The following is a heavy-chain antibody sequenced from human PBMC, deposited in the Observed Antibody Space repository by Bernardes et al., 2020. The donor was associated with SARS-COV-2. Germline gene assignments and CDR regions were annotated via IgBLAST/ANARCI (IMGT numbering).Heavy chain of an antibody. CDR3: ATAPAVTMVRGVIRPQNYYYGMDV. D-gene: IGHD3-10*01. J-gene: IGHJ6*02. Sequence: ASVKVSCKVSGYTLTELSMHWVRQAPGKGLEWMGGFDPEDGETIYAQKFQGRVTMTEDTSTDTAYMELSSLRSEDTAVYYCATAPAVTMVRGVIRPQNYYYGMDVWGQGTTVTVSS. V-gene: IGHV1-24*01. CDR2: FDPEDGET. CDR1: GYTLTELS.